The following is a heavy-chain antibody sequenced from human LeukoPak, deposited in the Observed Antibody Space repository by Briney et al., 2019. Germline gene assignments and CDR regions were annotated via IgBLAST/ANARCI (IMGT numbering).Heavy chain of an antibody. CDR2: IIPILGIA. CDR1: GGTFSSYT. D-gene: IGHD2-2*02. V-gene: IGHV1-69*02. Sequence: GASVKVSCKASGGTFSSYTISWVRQAPGQGLEWMGRIIPILGIANYAQKFQGRVTITADKSTSTAYMELSSLRSEDTAVYYCAREPSRYCSSTSCYTSDRGMGVWGQGTTVTVSS. J-gene: IGHJ6*02. CDR3: AREPSRYCSSTSCYTSDRGMGV.